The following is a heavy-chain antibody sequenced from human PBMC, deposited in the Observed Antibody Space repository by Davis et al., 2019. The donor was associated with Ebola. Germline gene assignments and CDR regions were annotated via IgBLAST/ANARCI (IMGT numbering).Heavy chain of an antibody. Sequence: GGSLRLSCAASGLTFSGSAMHWVRQASGKGLEWVGRIRSKANSYATAYAASVKGRFTISRDDSKNTAYLQMNSLKTEDTAVYYCTTTTTVFDYWGQGTLVTVSS. CDR2: IRSKANSYAT. D-gene: IGHD4-11*01. CDR3: TTTTTVFDY. V-gene: IGHV3-73*01. J-gene: IGHJ4*02. CDR1: GLTFSGSA.